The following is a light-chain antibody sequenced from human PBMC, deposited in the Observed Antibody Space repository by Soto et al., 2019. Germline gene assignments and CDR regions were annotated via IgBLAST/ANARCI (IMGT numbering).Light chain of an antibody. J-gene: IGKJ4*01. Sequence: TQSPSTLSASVGDRVTITCRASQSISSWLAWYQQKPGKAPKLLIYDASSLKSGVTSRFSGSGSGTEFTLTISSLQPDDFATYYCQQYNSYLTFVGGT. CDR3: QQYNSYLT. CDR2: DAS. V-gene: IGKV1-5*01. CDR1: QSISSW.